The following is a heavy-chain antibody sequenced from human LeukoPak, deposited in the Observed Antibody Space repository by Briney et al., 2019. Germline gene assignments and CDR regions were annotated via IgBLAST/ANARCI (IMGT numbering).Heavy chain of an antibody. V-gene: IGHV3-48*01. D-gene: IGHD6-19*01. CDR1: GFTFNAFG. CDR3: AKGHIAVAGTAHLDY. J-gene: IGHJ4*02. CDR2: IGTTSGAI. Sequence: GGSLRLSCAASGFTFNAFGMNWVRQAPGKGLERVSYIGTTSGAIYYADSVKGRFTISRDNSKNTLYLQMNSLRAEDTAVYYCAKGHIAVAGTAHLDYWGQGTLVTVSS.